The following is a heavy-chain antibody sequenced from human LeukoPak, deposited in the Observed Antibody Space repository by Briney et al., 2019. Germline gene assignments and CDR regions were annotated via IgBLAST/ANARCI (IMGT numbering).Heavy chain of an antibody. J-gene: IGHJ4*02. V-gene: IGHV4-39*01. D-gene: IGHD6-6*01. Sequence: PSETLSLTCTVSGGSISSSSYYWGGIRQPPGKGLEWIGRIYYSGSTYYNPSLNSRVTISVDTARNQFARELSCRSAGQTALYYCASPSIAARRGDYWGQGTLVTVSS. CDR2: IYYSGST. CDR1: GGSISSSSYY. CDR3: ASPSIAARRGDY.